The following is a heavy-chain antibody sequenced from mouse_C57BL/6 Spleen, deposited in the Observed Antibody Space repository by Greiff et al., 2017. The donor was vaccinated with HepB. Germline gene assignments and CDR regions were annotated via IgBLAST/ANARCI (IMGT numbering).Heavy chain of an antibody. D-gene: IGHD2-4*01. J-gene: IGHJ2*01. CDR1: GYTFTSYW. CDR3: ARSGDYDDY. CDR2: IHPNSGST. V-gene: IGHV1-64*01. Sequence: VQLQESGAELVKPGASVKLSCKASGYTFTSYWIHWVKQRPGQGLEWIGMIHPNSGSTNYNEKFKSKATLTVDKSSSTAYMQLSSLTSEDSAVYYCARSGDYDDYWGQGTTLTVSS.